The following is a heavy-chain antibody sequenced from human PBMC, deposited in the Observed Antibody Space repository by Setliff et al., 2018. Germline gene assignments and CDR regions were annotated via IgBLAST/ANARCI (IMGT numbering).Heavy chain of an antibody. CDR1: GYSFTSYS. D-gene: IGHD6-13*01. Sequence: RGESLTLSCKASGYSFTSYSIGWVRQMPGKGLEWMGIIYAGDSATRYSPSFQGQVTISADKSISTAYLQWSSLKASDTAMYYCARPRYSSTWYEVGAFDIWGQGTMVTVSS. J-gene: IGHJ3*02. V-gene: IGHV5-51*01. CDR2: IYAGDSAT. CDR3: ARPRYSSTWYEVGAFDI.